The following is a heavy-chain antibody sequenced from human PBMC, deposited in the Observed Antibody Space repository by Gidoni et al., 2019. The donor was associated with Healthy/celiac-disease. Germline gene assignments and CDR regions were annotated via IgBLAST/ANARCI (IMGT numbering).Heavy chain of an antibody. CDR1: GGSISSYY. CDR2: IYYSGST. J-gene: IGHJ4*02. Sequence: QVQLQESGPGLVKPSETLSPTCPVSGGSISSYYWSWIRQPPGKGLEWIGYIYYSGSTNYNPSLKSRVTISVDTSKNQFSLKLSSVTAADTAVYYCARDSGSDLDYWGQGTLVTVSS. V-gene: IGHV4-59*01. D-gene: IGHD2-21*01. CDR3: ARDSGSDLDY.